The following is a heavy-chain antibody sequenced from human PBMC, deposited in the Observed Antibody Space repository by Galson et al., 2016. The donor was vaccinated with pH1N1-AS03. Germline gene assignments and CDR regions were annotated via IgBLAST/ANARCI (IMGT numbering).Heavy chain of an antibody. CDR1: GYIFTGFY. CDR2: INPNNGVT. J-gene: IGHJ6*02. V-gene: IGHV1-2*04. D-gene: IGHD2-2*01. Sequence: SVKVSCKASGYIFTGFYVHWVRQAAGQGLEWMGWINPNNGVTKYAQKFQAWVTMTGDTSISTAYLELHGRKPDDTAMNYCAKVPRVPCSIATCATTYYFDMDVWGQGTTVIVSS. CDR3: AKVPRVPCSIATCATTYYFDMDV.